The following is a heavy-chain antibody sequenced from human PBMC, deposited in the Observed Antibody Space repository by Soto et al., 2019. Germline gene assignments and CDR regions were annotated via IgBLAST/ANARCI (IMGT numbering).Heavy chain of an antibody. CDR2: INAGNGNR. Sequence: ASVKVSCKASGYTFTSYGMHWVRQAPGQRLEWMGWINAGNGNRKYSQKFQGRVTITRDTSASTAYMELSSLRSEDTAVYYCARVSGWYHLDYWGQGTLVTVSS. CDR1: GYTFTSYG. V-gene: IGHV1-3*01. D-gene: IGHD6-19*01. J-gene: IGHJ4*02. CDR3: ARVSGWYHLDY.